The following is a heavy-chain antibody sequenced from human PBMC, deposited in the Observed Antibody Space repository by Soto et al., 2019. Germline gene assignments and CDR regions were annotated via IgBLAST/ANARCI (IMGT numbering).Heavy chain of an antibody. Sequence: EVQLVESGGDLVQPGGSLSLSCAASGFTVSRSYMSWVRQAPGKGVEWVSTVYSDDSTYYADSVKGRFSISRDSSKNTVYLQMNSLRAEDTAVYYCAINSGRDWAEYFQHWGQGTLVTVSS. CDR2: VYSDDST. D-gene: IGHD2-21*01. J-gene: IGHJ1*01. CDR1: GFTVSRSY. CDR3: AINSGRDWAEYFQH. V-gene: IGHV3-66*01.